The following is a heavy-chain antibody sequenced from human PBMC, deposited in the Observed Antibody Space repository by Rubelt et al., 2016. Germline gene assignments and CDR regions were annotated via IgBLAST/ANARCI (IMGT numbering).Heavy chain of an antibody. J-gene: IGHJ4*02. CDR1: GDSIDSSNYF. V-gene: IGHV4-39*07. Sequence: QLQLQESGPGLVKPSETLSVNCTVSGDSIDSSNYFWAWIRQPPGKGLEWIGSIYYGGSTYYNPSLESRVTVSVDTSKNQCSLKLGFGTAAETAVYYCARESYDSSGYYAYWGQGTLVTVSS. CDR2: IYYGGST. CDR3: ARESYDSSGYYAY. D-gene: IGHD3-22*01.